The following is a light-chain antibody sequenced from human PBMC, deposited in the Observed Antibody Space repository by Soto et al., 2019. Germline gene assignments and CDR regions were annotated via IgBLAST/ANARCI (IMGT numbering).Light chain of an antibody. CDR1: RDISNS. V-gene: IGKV1-12*01. CDR2: GAS. Sequence: IPLTKSPASGPAWVADRLTIPCRASRDISNSLAWYQQTPGNAPKLLLRGASSLHRGVPSRFSGGGAGTEFTLTISSLQPEDFATDYCQQTSGFPSTFGQGTKVDI. J-gene: IGKJ1*01. CDR3: QQTSGFPST.